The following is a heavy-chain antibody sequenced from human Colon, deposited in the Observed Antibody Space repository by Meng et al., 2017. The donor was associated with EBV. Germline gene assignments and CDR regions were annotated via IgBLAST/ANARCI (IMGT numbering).Heavy chain of an antibody. Sequence: VNLVESGGGVVHPGMSLRLSCEASGFTFSGFAMHWVRQAPGKGLEWVALTSYDETDKYYADSVKGRFIISRDNSNNTLSLQMNSLRAEDSAVYYCARGGGSRSWSFDYWGQGTLVTVSS. CDR3: ARGGGSRSWSFDY. CDR2: TSYDETDK. D-gene: IGHD6-13*01. CDR1: GFTFSGFA. J-gene: IGHJ4*02. V-gene: IGHV3-30-3*01.